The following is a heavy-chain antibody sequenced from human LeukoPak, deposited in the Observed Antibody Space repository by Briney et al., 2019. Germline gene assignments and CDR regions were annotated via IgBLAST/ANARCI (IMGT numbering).Heavy chain of an antibody. CDR2: IIPMSGTA. Sequence: SVKVSCKASGGTFNNFAISWVRQAPGQGLEWVGGIIPMSGTANYAQKFQGRVTTTADESTSTAYMELSSLRSEDTAIYYCASPVKYYDTWSGYPPFDYWGQGTLVTVSS. J-gene: IGHJ4*02. CDR3: ASPVKYYDTWSGYPPFDY. CDR1: GGTFNNFA. D-gene: IGHD3-3*01. V-gene: IGHV1-69*01.